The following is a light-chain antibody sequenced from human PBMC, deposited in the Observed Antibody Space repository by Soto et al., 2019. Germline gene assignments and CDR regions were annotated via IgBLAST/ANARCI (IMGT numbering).Light chain of an antibody. CDR1: SSDVGGYNY. J-gene: IGLJ1*01. CDR3: SSYTSNSTYV. Sequence: QSALTQPASVSGSPGQSITISCTGTSSDVGGYNYVSWYQHHPGKAPKLMIYEVSDRPSGVSNRFSGSKSGNTASLTISGLQAEDEADYFCSSYTSNSTYVFGTVTQLTVL. V-gene: IGLV2-14*01. CDR2: EVS.